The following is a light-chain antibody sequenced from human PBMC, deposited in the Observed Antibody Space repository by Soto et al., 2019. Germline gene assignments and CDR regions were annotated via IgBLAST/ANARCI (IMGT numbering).Light chain of an antibody. J-gene: IGLJ1*01. CDR3: SSYTSSTTLDV. CDR1: SSDVGGYNS. V-gene: IGLV2-14*01. CDR2: DFS. Sequence: QSALTQPASVSGSPGQSITISCTGTSSDVGGYNSVSWYQQHPGKAPKLMIYDFSKRPSGVSNRFSGSKSGNTASLTISGLQAEDEADYYCSSYTSSTTLDVVGAGTKVTVL.